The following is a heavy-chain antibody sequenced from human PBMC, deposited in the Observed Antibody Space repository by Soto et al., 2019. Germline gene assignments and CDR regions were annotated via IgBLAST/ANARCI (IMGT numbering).Heavy chain of an antibody. Sequence: EVQLVESGGGLVKPGGSLRLSCAASGFTFSNACMNWVRQAPGKGLEWVGRIKSKTDGGTTDYAAPVKGRFTISRDDTQNTLYRQMNSLRTEDTALYYCTTLKGIDFWSATYGMDVWGQGTTVTVSS. J-gene: IGHJ6*02. D-gene: IGHD3-3*01. V-gene: IGHV3-15*07. CDR2: IKSKTDGGTT. CDR1: GFTFSNAC. CDR3: TTLKGIDFWSATYGMDV.